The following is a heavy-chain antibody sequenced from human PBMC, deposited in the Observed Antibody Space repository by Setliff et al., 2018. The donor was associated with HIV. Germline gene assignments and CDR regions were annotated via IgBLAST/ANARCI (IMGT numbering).Heavy chain of an antibody. CDR2: ISPDGRST. D-gene: IGHD3-22*01. CDR3: ALVGGITVPPDGFDI. CDR1: GFTFNNYW. Sequence: GESLKISCAASGFTFNNYWMNWVRQVPGKGLVWVARISPDGRSTTHADAVKGRFTISRDNAKNTLYLHMDSLRAEDTSEYHCALVGGITVPPDGFDIWGQGTMVTVSS. J-gene: IGHJ3*02. V-gene: IGHV3-74*01.